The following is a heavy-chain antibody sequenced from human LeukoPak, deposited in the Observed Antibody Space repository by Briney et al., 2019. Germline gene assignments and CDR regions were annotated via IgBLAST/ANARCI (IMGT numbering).Heavy chain of an antibody. CDR1: GFTFSSYG. D-gene: IGHD3-10*01. CDR3: ARYRVGGELLRCYDYYGMDV. CDR2: IRYDGSNK. J-gene: IGHJ6*04. Sequence: GRSLRLSCAASGFTFSSYGMHWVRQAPGKGLEWVAVIRYDGSNKYYADSVKGRFTISRDNAKNTLYLQMNSLRAEDTAVYYCARYRVGGELLRCYDYYGMDVWGKGTTVTVSS. V-gene: IGHV3-33*01.